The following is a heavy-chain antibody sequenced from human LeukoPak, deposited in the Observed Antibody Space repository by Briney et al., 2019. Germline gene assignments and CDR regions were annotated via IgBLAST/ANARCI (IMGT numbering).Heavy chain of an antibody. Sequence: SETLSLTCAVYGGSFSGYYWSWIRQPPGKGLEWIGEINHSGSTNYNPSLKSRVTMSVDTSKNQFSLKLSSVTAADTAVYYCARGESIAAAGYYYYYYMDVWGKGTTVTVSS. J-gene: IGHJ6*03. V-gene: IGHV4-34*01. CDR3: ARGESIAAAGYYYYYYMDV. D-gene: IGHD6-13*01. CDR1: GGSFSGYY. CDR2: INHSGST.